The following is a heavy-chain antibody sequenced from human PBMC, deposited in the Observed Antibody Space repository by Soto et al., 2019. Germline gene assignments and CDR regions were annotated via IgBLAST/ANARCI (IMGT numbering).Heavy chain of an antibody. CDR2: ISGSGGST. J-gene: IGHJ4*02. V-gene: IGHV3-23*01. D-gene: IGHD3-22*01. CDR1: VCTFSSYA. CDR3: AKARGTTMIDDFYFDY. Sequence: QSGGSLRLSCAASVCTFSSYAMSWVRQAPGKGLEWVSAISGSGGSTYYADSVKGRFTISRDNSKNTLYLQMNSLRAEDTAVYYRAKARGTTMIDDFYFDYWGQGTLGTYPQ.